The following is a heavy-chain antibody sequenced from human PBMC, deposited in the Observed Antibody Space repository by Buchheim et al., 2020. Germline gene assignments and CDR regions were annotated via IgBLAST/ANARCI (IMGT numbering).Heavy chain of an antibody. D-gene: IGHD1-26*01. V-gene: IGHV3-7*01. CDR1: GFTFSSYW. CDR3: ARDLSGSCFDY. Sequence: EVQLVESGGGLFQPGGSLRLSCAASGFTFSSYWMSWVRQAPGKGLEWVANIKPDGSEKYSMASVKGRFTISRDNATNSLYLQMNSLRAEDTAVYYCARDLSGSCFDYWGQGTL. CDR2: IKPDGSEK. J-gene: IGHJ4*02.